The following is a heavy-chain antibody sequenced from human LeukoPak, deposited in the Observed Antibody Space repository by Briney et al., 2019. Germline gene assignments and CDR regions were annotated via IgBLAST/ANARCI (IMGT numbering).Heavy chain of an antibody. V-gene: IGHV3-30*03. Sequence: RTSLRLSCAASGFTFSTYGMHWVRQAPGKGLEWVALITYDGYYKYYSDSVKGRFTISSDTSKNTLSLQMNSLRAEDTAVHYCARDLSPVVRASPMGYWGQGTLVTVS. CDR2: ITYDGYYK. D-gene: IGHD3-10*01. CDR3: ARDLSPVVRASPMGY. CDR1: GFTFSTYG. J-gene: IGHJ4*02.